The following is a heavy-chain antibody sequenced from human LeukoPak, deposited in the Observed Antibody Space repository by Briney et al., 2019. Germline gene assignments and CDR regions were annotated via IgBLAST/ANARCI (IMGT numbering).Heavy chain of an antibody. D-gene: IGHD4-17*01. CDR1: GGSISSSSYY. Sequence: NSSETLSLTCTVSGGSISSSSYYWGWIRQPPGKGLEWIGSIFYSGSTYYNPSLRSRVTISVDTSKNQFSLKLSSVTAADTAVYYCARQNYGATVVGYWGQGTLVTVSS. J-gene: IGHJ4*02. CDR3: ARQNYGATVVGY. V-gene: IGHV4-39*01. CDR2: IFYSGST.